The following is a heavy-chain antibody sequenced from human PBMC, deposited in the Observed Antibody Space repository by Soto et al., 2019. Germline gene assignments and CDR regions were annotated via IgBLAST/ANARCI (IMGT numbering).Heavy chain of an antibody. CDR3: ARADAFDV. CDR1: GASISSYY. Sequence: SETLSLTCTVSGASISSYYGSWIRQSPGGGLEWIGYIYQSGTTLYNPSLKSRVTISGDTSKNQFSLRLNSVTAADTAVYFCARADAFDVWGQGTVVTVSS. J-gene: IGHJ3*01. CDR2: IYQSGTT. V-gene: IGHV4-59*01.